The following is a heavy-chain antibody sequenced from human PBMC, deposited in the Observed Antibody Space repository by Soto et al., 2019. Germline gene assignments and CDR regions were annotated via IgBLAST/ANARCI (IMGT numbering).Heavy chain of an antibody. CDR3: AKGTMIVVAAFDY. CDR2: ISGSSGST. Sequence: GGSLRLSCAASGFTFSSYAMSWVRQAPGKGLEWVSAISGSSGSTYYADSVKGRFTISRDNSKNTLYLQMNSLRAEDTAVYYCAKGTMIVVAAFDYWGQGTLVTVSS. V-gene: IGHV3-23*01. CDR1: GFTFSSYA. J-gene: IGHJ4*01. D-gene: IGHD3-22*01.